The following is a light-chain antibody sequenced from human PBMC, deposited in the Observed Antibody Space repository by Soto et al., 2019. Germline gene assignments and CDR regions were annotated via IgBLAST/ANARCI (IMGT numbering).Light chain of an antibody. CDR2: KAS. V-gene: IGKV1-5*03. J-gene: IGKJ1*01. CDR3: QHYHKFWT. Sequence: DIQMTQSPSTLSASVGDRVTITCRASQSVGSWLAWYQQKPGKAPKLLIYKASRVESGVPSRFSGSESGTEVTLTISNLQADEFATEYCQHYHKFWTFGQGTKVEIK. CDR1: QSVGSW.